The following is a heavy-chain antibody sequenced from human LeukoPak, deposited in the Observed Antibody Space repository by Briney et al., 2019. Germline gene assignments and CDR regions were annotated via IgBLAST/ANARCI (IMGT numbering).Heavy chain of an antibody. J-gene: IGHJ4*02. Sequence: GASVKVSCKASGYTFTNYDINWVRQATGQGLEWMGYMNPNIGNSAYAQKFQGRVTITTDASISTAYMELSGLRSEDTALYYCAREGLDYWGQGTLVTVSS. CDR2: MNPNIGNS. CDR3: AREGLDY. CDR1: GYTFTNYD. V-gene: IGHV1-8*01.